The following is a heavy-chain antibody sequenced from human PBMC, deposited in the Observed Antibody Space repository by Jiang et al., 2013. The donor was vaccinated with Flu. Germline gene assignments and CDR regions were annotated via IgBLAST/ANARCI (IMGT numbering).Heavy chain of an antibody. CDR3: VRKPQNLVPDS. CDR1: GYTFTSFG. CDR2: ISANNGDT. D-gene: IGHD6-13*01. J-gene: IGHJ4*02. Sequence: SGAEVKKPGASVKVSCKASGYTFTSFGISWVRQAPGQGLEWMGWISANNGDTHYAERLQGRVTMTTDTSTTTAYMELRGLRSDDTAVYYCVRKPQNLVPDSWGQGTLVTVSS. V-gene: IGHV1-18*01.